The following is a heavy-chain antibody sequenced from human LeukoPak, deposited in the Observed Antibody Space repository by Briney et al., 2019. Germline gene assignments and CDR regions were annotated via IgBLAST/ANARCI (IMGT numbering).Heavy chain of an antibody. D-gene: IGHD6-19*01. CDR3: ARGPISGWSADY. V-gene: IGHV3-48*02. J-gene: IGHJ4*02. CDR2: ISNSGIMI. Sequence: GGSLRLSCEVSGLTFSSYNMKWVRQAPGKGREWVSYISNSGIMIYYAHSVKGRFPLSRDNAKNSLYLQMNSLRDEDTAVYYCARGPISGWSADYWGQGTLVTVSS. CDR1: GLTFSSYN.